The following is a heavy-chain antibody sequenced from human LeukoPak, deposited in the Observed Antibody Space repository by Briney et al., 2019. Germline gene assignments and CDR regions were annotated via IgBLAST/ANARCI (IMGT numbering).Heavy chain of an antibody. CDR1: GSTFTSNF. CDR2: INPSGGST. J-gene: IGHJ5*02. Sequence: EASVKVSCKASGSTFTSNFIHWVRQAPGQGLEWMGIINPSGGSTSCAQEFQGRVTMTSDTSTSTVYMELSSLRSEDTAVYYCASDGSKSSLADPWGQGTLVTVSS. D-gene: IGHD2-15*01. V-gene: IGHV1-46*01. CDR3: ASDGSKSSLADP.